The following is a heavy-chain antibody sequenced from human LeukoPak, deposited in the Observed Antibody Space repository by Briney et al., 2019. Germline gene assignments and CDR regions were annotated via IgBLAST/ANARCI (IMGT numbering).Heavy chain of an antibody. Sequence: SETLSLTCTVSGGSISSYYWSWIRQPPGKGLEWIGYIHYSGSTNYNPSLKSRVTISVDTSKNQFSLKLSSVTAADTAVYYCARGQRWLQFGGAFDIWGQGTMVTVSS. D-gene: IGHD5-24*01. V-gene: IGHV4-59*01. CDR2: IHYSGST. J-gene: IGHJ3*02. CDR3: ARGQRWLQFGGAFDI. CDR1: GGSISSYY.